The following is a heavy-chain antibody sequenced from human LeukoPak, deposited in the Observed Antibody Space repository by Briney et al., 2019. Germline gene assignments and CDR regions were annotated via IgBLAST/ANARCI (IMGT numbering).Heavy chain of an antibody. J-gene: IGHJ4*02. CDR1: GFTFDDYG. CDR3: VKDAGIAARPWYFDS. CDR2: INYQSARF. D-gene: IGHD6-6*01. V-gene: IGHV3-9*01. Sequence: GGSLRLSCAASGFTFDDYGLHWVRHVPGKGLEWVSGINYQSARFDADSVKGRFTISRDNAKNLLYLLMDSLRSEDSALYYCVKDAGIAARPWYFDSWGQGTQVIVSS.